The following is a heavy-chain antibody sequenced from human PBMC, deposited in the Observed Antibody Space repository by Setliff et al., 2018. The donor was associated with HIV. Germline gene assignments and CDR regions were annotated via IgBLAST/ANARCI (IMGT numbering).Heavy chain of an antibody. V-gene: IGHV4-61*02. CDR3: ARGIAAAGVFDY. Sequence: KPSETLSLTCIVSGDFISSGSYYWTWIRQPAGKGLEWIGRIYTSGSTNYNPSLKSRVTISVDTSKNQFSLKLSSVTAADTAVYYCARGIAAAGVFDYWGQGTLVTVSS. J-gene: IGHJ4*02. D-gene: IGHD6-13*01. CDR1: GDFISSGSYY. CDR2: IYTSGST.